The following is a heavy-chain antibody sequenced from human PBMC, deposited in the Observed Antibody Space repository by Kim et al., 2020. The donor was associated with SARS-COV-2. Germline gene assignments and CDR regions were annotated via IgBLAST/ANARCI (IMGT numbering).Heavy chain of an antibody. Sequence: GSEKYYVDSVKSRFTISRDNAKNSLYLQMNSLSAEDTAVYYCARGLVAGYWGQGTLVTVSS. D-gene: IGHD6-19*01. CDR3: ARGLVAGY. J-gene: IGHJ4*02. CDR2: GSEK. V-gene: IGHV3-7*03.